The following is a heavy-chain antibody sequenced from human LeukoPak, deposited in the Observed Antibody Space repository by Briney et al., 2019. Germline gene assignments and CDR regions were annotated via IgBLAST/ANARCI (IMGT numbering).Heavy chain of an antibody. Sequence: GGSLRLSCAASVFITSSDFMGWVRQAPEKGLEWVSLIHTGGTTFYTDSVRGRFTISRDTSMNTVSLQMNTLRAEDTAIYYCVYSRGTYWGQGTLVTVSS. V-gene: IGHV3-53*01. J-gene: IGHJ4*02. CDR2: IHTGGTT. CDR3: VYSRGTY. CDR1: VFITSSDF. D-gene: IGHD3-16*01.